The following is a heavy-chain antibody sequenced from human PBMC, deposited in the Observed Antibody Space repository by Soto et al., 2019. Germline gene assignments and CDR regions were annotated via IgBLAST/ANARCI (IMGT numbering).Heavy chain of an antibody. J-gene: IGHJ4*02. Sequence: EVQLVESGGSLVQPGGSLRLSCAASGFTFSNYNMNWVRQAPGKGLEWVSYISSSSSTIYYADSVKGRFTISRDSAKNSLYLQMISLRDEDTSVYYCARGNPIRLGWDDVFDYWGQGTLVTVSS. D-gene: IGHD1-1*01. CDR1: GFTFSNYN. CDR3: ARGNPIRLGWDDVFDY. V-gene: IGHV3-48*02. CDR2: ISSSSSTI.